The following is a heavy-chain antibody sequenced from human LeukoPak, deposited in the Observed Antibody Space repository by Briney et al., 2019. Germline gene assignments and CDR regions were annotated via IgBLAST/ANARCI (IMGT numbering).Heavy chain of an antibody. V-gene: IGHV1-2*02. CDR2: INPNSGGT. D-gene: IGHD3-3*01. J-gene: IGHJ6*03. CDR3: ARDLYYDFWSGYVYYMDV. Sequence: ASEKVSCKASGYTFTGYYMHWVRQAPGQGLEWMGWINPNSGGTNYAQKLQGRVTMTRDTSISTAYMELSRLRSDDTAVYYCARDLYYDFWSGYVYYMDVWGKGTTVTVSS. CDR1: GYTFTGYY.